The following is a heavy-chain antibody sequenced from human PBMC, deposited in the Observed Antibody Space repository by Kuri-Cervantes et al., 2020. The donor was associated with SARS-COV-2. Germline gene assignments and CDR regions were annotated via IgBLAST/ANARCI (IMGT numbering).Heavy chain of an antibody. J-gene: IGHJ4*02. D-gene: IGHD6-19*01. CDR1: GFSLSSNGMR. CDR3: ARTSWIAVGGGFDY. Sequence: SGPTLVKPTQTLTLTCTFSGFSLSSNGMRVSWIRQSPGKALEWLARFDWDGDKFYRPSLKTRLTISKDTSKSQVVLRMTNMDPGDTATYYCARTSWIAVGGGFDYWGQGILVTVSS. V-gene: IGHV2-70*04. CDR2: FDWDGDK.